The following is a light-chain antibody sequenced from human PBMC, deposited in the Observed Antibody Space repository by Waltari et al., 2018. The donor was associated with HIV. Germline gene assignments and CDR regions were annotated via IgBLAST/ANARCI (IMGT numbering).Light chain of an antibody. CDR2: DVT. CDR3: ASHAGSKDV. CDR1: SSDIGAYHS. J-gene: IGLJ2*01. Sequence: QSALTQPPSASGSPGQSVTISCTGTSSDIGAYHSVAWYQQYPGKAPKLMIYDVTKRPSGVPDRFSGSKSGNTASLTVSGLQAEDEADYYCASHAGSKDVFGGGTKLTVL. V-gene: IGLV2-8*01.